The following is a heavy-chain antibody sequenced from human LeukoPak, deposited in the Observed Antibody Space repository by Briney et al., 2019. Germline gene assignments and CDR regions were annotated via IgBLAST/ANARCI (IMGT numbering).Heavy chain of an antibody. Sequence: SGGSLRLSCVASGFPFSSYWMTWVRQAPGKGLEWVSAISGSGGSTYYADSVKGRFTISRDNSKNTLYLQMNSLRAEDTAVYYCAKINIAVAGTGYWGQGTLVTVSS. CDR2: ISGSGGST. D-gene: IGHD6-19*01. CDR3: AKINIAVAGTGY. V-gene: IGHV3-23*01. CDR1: GFPFSSYW. J-gene: IGHJ4*02.